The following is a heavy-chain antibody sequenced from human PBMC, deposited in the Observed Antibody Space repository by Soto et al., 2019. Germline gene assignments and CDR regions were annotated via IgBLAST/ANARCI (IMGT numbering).Heavy chain of an antibody. CDR1: GYTFTGYY. V-gene: IGHV1-2*04. CDR3: ARGSSLVDYYGMDV. CDR2: INPNSGGT. D-gene: IGHD6-13*01. Sequence: ASVKVSCKASGYTFTGYYMHWVRQAPGQGLEWMGCINPNSGGTNYAQKFQGWVTKTRDTSISTAYMELSRLRSDDTAVYYCARGSSLVDYYGMDVWGQGTTVTVSS. J-gene: IGHJ6*02.